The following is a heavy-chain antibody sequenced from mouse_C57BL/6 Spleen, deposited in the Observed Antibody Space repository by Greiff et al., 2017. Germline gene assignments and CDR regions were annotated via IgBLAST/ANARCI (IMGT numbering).Heavy chain of an antibody. CDR1: GYTFTSYW. CDR2: IDPSDSYT. V-gene: IGHV1-69*01. Sequence: VQLKQPGAELVMPGASVKLSCKASGYTFTSYWMHWVKQRPGQGLEWIGEIDPSDSYTNYNQKFKGKSTLTVDKSSSTAYMQLSSLTSEDSAVYYCARFPFDYWGQGTTLTVSS. J-gene: IGHJ2*01. CDR3: ARFPFDY.